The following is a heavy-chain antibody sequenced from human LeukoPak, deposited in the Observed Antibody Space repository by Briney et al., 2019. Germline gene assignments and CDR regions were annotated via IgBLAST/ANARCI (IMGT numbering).Heavy chain of an antibody. Sequence: ASVKVSCKASGYTFTSYYMHWVRQAPGQGLEWMGIINPSGGSTSYAQKFQGRVTMTRDMSTSTDYMELSSLRSEDTAVYYCATYYYGSGSYYPFDYWGQGTLVTVSS. J-gene: IGHJ4*02. CDR2: INPSGGST. CDR1: GYTFTSYY. V-gene: IGHV1-46*01. D-gene: IGHD3-10*01. CDR3: ATYYYGSGSYYPFDY.